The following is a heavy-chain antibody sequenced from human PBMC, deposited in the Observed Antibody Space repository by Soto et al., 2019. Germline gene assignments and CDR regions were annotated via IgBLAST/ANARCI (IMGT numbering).Heavy chain of an antibody. CDR1: GFIFDDFA. Sequence: EVQLVESGGGLVQPGRSLRLSCAASGFIFDDFAMHWVRQAPAKGRYRVSHISWDGGSIDYADTGKGRFTISRDNAKNSLYLQMNSLRAEDTALYYCAKDILGGYSNSDAFDVWGQGTMVTFSS. V-gene: IGHV3-9*01. CDR3: AKDILGGYSNSDAFDV. D-gene: IGHD3-16*02. CDR2: ISWDGGSI. J-gene: IGHJ3*01.